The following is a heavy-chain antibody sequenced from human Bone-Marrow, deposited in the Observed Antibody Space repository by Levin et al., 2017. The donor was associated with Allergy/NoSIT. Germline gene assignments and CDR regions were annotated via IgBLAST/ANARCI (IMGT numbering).Heavy chain of an antibody. V-gene: IGHV1-2*06. J-gene: IGHJ3*02. CDR1: GYTFTGYY. D-gene: IGHD3-16*01. Sequence: GESLKISCQASGYTFTGYYMHWVRQAPGQGLEWMGRINPNSGGTNYAQKFQGRVTMTRDTSISTAYMELSRLRSDDTAVYYCASLAVGDAFDIWGQGTMVTVSS. CDR3: ASLAVGDAFDI. CDR2: INPNSGGT.